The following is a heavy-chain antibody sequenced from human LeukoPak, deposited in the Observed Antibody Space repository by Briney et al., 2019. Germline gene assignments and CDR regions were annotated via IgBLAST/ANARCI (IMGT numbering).Heavy chain of an antibody. CDR1: GFAFSVYS. J-gene: IGHJ4*02. Sequence: GGSLRLSCAASGFAFSVYSMNWVRQAPGKGLEWVSYTSNSGSTIYYADSVRGRFTISRDNAKNSLYLQMNSLRAEDTAVYYCARRAGAYSHPYDYWGQGTLVTVSS. CDR2: TSNSGSTI. CDR3: ARRAGAYSHPYDY. V-gene: IGHV3-48*01. D-gene: IGHD4/OR15-4a*01.